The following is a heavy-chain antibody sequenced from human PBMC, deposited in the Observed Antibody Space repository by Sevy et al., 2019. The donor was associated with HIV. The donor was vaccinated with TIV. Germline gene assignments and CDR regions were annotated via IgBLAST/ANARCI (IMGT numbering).Heavy chain of an antibody. D-gene: IGHD3-22*01. J-gene: IGHJ4*02. CDR3: ARDTYYYDSSGYYWFDY. CDR2: ISAYNGNT. CDR1: GYTFTSYG. V-gene: IGHV1-18*04. Sequence: ASVKVSCKASGYTFTSYGISWVRQAPGQELEWMGWISAYNGNTNYAQKLQGRVTMTTDTSTSTAYMELRSLRSDDTAVYYCARDTYYYDSSGYYWFDYWGQGTLVTVSS.